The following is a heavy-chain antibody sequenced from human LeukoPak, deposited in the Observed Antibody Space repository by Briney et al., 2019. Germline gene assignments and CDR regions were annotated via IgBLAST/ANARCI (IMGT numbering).Heavy chain of an antibody. D-gene: IGHD3-16*01. CDR1: GGSFSGYY. Sequence: SETLSLTCAVYGGSFSGYYWSWIRQPPGKGLEWIGEINHSGSTNYNPSLKSRVTISVDTSKNQFSLKLSSVTAADTAVYYCAGQSGGVPQLDYWGQGTLVTVSS. CDR3: AGQSGGVPQLDY. J-gene: IGHJ4*02. CDR2: INHSGST. V-gene: IGHV4-34*01.